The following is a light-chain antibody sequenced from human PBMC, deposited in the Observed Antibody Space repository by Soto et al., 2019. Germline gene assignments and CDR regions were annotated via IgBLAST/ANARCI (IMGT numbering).Light chain of an antibody. V-gene: IGLV1-44*01. CDR1: TSDIGSNT. Sequence: QSALTQPPSASGTPGQRASISCSGGTSDIGSNTVNWYQHLPGTAPRLLIYRNNQRPSGVPDRFSGSKSGTAASLAISGLHSDDEADYFCAAWDDTVSVYVFGSGTKLTVL. J-gene: IGLJ1*01. CDR3: AAWDDTVSVYV. CDR2: RNN.